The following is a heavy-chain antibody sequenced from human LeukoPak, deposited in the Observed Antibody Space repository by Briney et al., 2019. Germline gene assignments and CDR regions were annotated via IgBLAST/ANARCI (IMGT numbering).Heavy chain of an antibody. Sequence: RSGGSLRLTCEASGFTFTTYSMTWVRQAPGKGLEWVSIISSGSSAIFSADALKGRFTISRDDAKNLLYLDMNSLRAEDTALYYCAKDSYRDFWSGYLDFWGQGTLVTVSS. V-gene: IGHV3-21*04. CDR3: AKDSYRDFWSGYLDF. CDR1: GFTFTTYS. CDR2: ISSGSSAI. D-gene: IGHD3-3*01. J-gene: IGHJ4*02.